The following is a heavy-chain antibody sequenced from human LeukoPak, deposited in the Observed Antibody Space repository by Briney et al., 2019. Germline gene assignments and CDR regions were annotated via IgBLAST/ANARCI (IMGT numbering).Heavy chain of an antibody. J-gene: IGHJ6*02. CDR2: ISYDGSNK. D-gene: IGHD2-15*01. CDR1: GFTLSSYG. Sequence: GRSVTLSCSVSGFTLSSYGMNWVRQAPRGGLEWVAVISYDGSNKNYADFVKGRFTISRDNSKNTMYLQMNSLRAEDTAVYYCAKDIRRPGCSGGSCYEDHYGMDVWGQGTTVTVSS. V-gene: IGHV3-30*18. CDR3: AKDIRRPGCSGGSCYEDHYGMDV.